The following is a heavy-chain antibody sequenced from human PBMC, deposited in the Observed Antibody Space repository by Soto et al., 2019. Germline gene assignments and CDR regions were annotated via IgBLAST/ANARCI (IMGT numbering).Heavy chain of an antibody. Sequence: GGSLRLSCAASGFTFSSYGMHWVRQAPGKGLEWVAVIWYDGSNKYYADSVKGRFTISRDNSKNTLYLQMNSLRAEDTAVYYCARXRADIITIFGVVTNFDFDYWGQGTLVTVSS. J-gene: IGHJ4*02. CDR1: GFTFSSYG. CDR2: IWYDGSNK. V-gene: IGHV3-33*01. D-gene: IGHD3-3*01. CDR3: ARXRADIITIFGVVTNFDFDY.